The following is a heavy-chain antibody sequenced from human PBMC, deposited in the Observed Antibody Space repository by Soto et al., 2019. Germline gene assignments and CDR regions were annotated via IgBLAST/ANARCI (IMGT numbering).Heavy chain of an antibody. D-gene: IGHD3-10*01. Sequence: QVQLVQSGAEVKKPGASVKVSCKASGYTFTSYAMHWVRQAPGQRLEWMGWINAGNGNTKYSQKFQGRVTITRDTSASTAYMELSSLISEDTAVYYCARIYYGSGSYRYYYYGMDVWGQGTTVTVSS. CDR1: GYTFTSYA. V-gene: IGHV1-3*01. CDR3: ARIYYGSGSYRYYYYGMDV. CDR2: INAGNGNT. J-gene: IGHJ6*02.